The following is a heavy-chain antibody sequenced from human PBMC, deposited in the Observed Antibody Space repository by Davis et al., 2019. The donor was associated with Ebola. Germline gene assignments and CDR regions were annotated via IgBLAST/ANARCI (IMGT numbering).Heavy chain of an antibody. Sequence: GESLKISCKGSGYSFTSYWISWVRQMPGKGLEWMGIIHPGDSDARYSPSFQGQVIISADKSISTAYVQWSSLKASDTAMYYCARLDSSEDGYWGQGTLVTVSS. CDR1: GYSFTSYW. D-gene: IGHD6-19*01. J-gene: IGHJ4*02. V-gene: IGHV5-51*01. CDR2: IHPGDSDA. CDR3: ARLDSSEDGY.